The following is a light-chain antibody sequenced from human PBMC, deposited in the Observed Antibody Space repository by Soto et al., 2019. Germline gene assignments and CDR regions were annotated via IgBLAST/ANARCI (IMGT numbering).Light chain of an antibody. CDR1: QFISNW. V-gene: IGKV1D-16*01. CDR2: GAS. CDR3: QQYNSYPLT. Sequence: DIQMTQSPSSLSASVGDGVTITCRASQFISNWLAWYQQKPETAPKSLIFGASTLQSGVPSRFSGSGFGTYFTLTINGLQPEDFATYFCQQYNSYPLTFGGGTKVEI. J-gene: IGKJ4*01.